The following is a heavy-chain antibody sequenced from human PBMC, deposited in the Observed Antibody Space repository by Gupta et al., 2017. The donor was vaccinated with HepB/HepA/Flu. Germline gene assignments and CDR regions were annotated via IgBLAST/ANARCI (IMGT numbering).Heavy chain of an antibody. D-gene: IGHD1-20*01. V-gene: IGHV3-49*04. CDR2: IRSKAYGGTT. CDR1: GFTFGDYA. J-gene: IGHJ3*02. Sequence: EVQLVESGGGLVQPGRSLRLSCTASGFTFGDYAMSWVRQATGKGLEWVGFIRSKAYGGTTEYAASVKGRFTISRDDSKSIAYLQMNSLKTEDTAVYYCTREGRGNWNDVHRAFDIWGQGTMVTVSS. CDR3: TREGRGNWNDVHRAFDI.